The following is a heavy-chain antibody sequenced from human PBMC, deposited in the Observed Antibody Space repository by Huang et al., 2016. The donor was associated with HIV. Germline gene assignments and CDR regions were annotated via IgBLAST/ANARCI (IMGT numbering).Heavy chain of an antibody. CDR2: INQSGRN. Sequence: QVQLEQWGARLLKPSETLSLTCAVYGESLSDFFWSGIRQPPGMGLEWIGEINQSGRNSYNPSRKSRVTIAVDTSKKQFSLKLKSVTAADTSMYYCARGRGSSWSLFDTWGQGSLVTVFS. V-gene: IGHV4-34*02. J-gene: IGHJ4*02. CDR1: GESLSDFF. CDR3: ARGRGSSWSLFDT. D-gene: IGHD6-13*01.